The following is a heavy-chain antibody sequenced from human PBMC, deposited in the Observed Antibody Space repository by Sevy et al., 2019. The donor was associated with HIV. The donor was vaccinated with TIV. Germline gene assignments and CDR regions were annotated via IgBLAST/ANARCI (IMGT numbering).Heavy chain of an antibody. CDR1: GYTFSGYY. V-gene: IGHV1-2*02. Sequence: ASVKVSCKASGYTFSGYYMHWVRQAPGQGLEWMGWINPKSGATKYAQNFEGRVTMTRGTSIDTVYMEVTSLTFDDTAVYYCARPTIPYVHYIDVWGNRTTVTVSS. J-gene: IGHJ6*03. CDR3: ARPTIPYVHYIDV. D-gene: IGHD3-10*02. CDR2: INPKSGAT.